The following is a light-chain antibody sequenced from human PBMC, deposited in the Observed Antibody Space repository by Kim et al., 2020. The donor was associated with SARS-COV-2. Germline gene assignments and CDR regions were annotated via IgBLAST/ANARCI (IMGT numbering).Light chain of an antibody. CDR3: QQYGDWPYV. Sequence: SVSPGERDTLSCRTSQNIGSSLAWYQQKPGQAPRLLIYGASTRATGISDRFSGSGYGTDFTLTISSLQSEDLAVYYCQQYGDWPYVFGQGTKLEI. CDR1: QNIGSS. V-gene: IGKV3-15*01. J-gene: IGKJ2*01. CDR2: GAS.